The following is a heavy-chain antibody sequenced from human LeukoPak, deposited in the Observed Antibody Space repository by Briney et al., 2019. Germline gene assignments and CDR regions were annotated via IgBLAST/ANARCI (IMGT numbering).Heavy chain of an antibody. CDR2: IWYDGSNK. J-gene: IGHJ4*02. D-gene: IGHD3-10*01. V-gene: IGHV3-33*01. CDR3: ARDRSGYGSVYDY. Sequence: GGSLRLSCAASGFTFSSYGMHWVRQAPGKGLEWVAVIWYDGSNKYYADSVKGRFTISRDNSKNTLYLQMNSLRAEDTAVYYCARDRSGYGSVYDYWGQGTLVTVSS. CDR1: GFTFSSYG.